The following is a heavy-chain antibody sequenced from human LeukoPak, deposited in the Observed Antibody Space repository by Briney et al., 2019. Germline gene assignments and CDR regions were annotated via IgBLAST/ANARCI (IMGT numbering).Heavy chain of an antibody. CDR3: ARDSASVAGIIDY. CDR1: GYTFANYG. Sequence: GASVKVSCKASGYTFANYGFSWVRQAPGQGLEWMGWVSPYNGNPYYAQKLQGRVSMTTDTSTSTAYMELRSLRSDDTAVYYCARDSASVAGIIDYWGQGTLVTVSS. J-gene: IGHJ4*02. CDR2: VSPYNGNP. D-gene: IGHD6-19*01. V-gene: IGHV1-18*01.